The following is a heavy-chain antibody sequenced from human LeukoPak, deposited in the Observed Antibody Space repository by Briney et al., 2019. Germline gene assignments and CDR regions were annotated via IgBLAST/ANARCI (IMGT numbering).Heavy chain of an antibody. V-gene: IGHV3-64D*09. Sequence: GGSLRLSCSASGFTFSSCAMDWVRQAPGKGLEYVSGITGDGGSTHYADSAKGSFTISRDNSKNTLYLQMSSLRAEDTAVYYCAGGGNAVLDFWGQGTLVTVSS. D-gene: IGHD4-23*01. CDR2: ITGDGGST. CDR1: GFTFSSCA. J-gene: IGHJ4*02. CDR3: AGGGNAVLDF.